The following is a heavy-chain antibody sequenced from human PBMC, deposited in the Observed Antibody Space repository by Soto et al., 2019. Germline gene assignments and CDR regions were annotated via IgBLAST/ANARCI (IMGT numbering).Heavy chain of an antibody. CDR1: GFTFSSYP. CDR3: AKNSAATIRVGYDY. V-gene: IGHV3-23*01. J-gene: IGHJ4*02. Sequence: EVQLLESGGGLAQPGGSLRLSCAASGFTFSSYPMSWVRQAPGQGLEWVSGIVASGGITYYADSVKGRFTISRDNSKKTMYLRMNSLRADDTAVYYCAKNSAATIRVGYDYWGQVTLVTVSS. CDR2: IVASGGIT. D-gene: IGHD5-12*01.